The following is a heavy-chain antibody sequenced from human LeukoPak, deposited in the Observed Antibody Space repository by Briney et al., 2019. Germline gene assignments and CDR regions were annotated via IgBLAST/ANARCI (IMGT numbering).Heavy chain of an antibody. CDR3: AKDGGFYYVSGSPHFDF. Sequence: ASVKVSCKASGGTFSSYAISWVRQAPGQGLEWMGRIIPILGIANYAQKFQGRVTITADKSTSTAYMELSSLRVEDTAMYYCAKDGGFYYVSGSPHFDFWGQGTLVTVSS. J-gene: IGHJ4*02. CDR1: GGTFSSYA. CDR2: IIPILGIA. V-gene: IGHV1-69*04. D-gene: IGHD3-10*01.